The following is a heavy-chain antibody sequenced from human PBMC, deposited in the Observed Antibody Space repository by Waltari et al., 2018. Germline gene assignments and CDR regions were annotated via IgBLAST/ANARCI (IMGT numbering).Heavy chain of an antibody. Sequence: EVQLVQSGAEVKKPGGSLKISCKGAGYSFASYWLGWVVRIPGKGLEWMGIIYPGDSDTRYSPSFQGQVTISADKSISTAYLQWSSLKASDTAMYYCARKASSSWDIDYWGQGTLVTVSS. CDR1: GYSFASYW. V-gene: IGHV5-51*03. D-gene: IGHD6-13*01. CDR3: ARKASSSWDIDY. CDR2: IYPGDSDT. J-gene: IGHJ4*02.